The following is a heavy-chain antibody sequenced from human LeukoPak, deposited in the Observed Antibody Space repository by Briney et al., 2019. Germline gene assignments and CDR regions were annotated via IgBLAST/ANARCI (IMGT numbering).Heavy chain of an antibody. V-gene: IGHV3-23*01. J-gene: IGHJ4*02. CDR2: ITGSGRRT. CDR3: AKDLGDYGWFDY. D-gene: IGHD4-17*01. CDR1: GFTLRSYA. Sequence: GGSLRLSCAASGFTLRSYAMSWVRQAPGKGLEWVSGITGSGRRTYYADSVKGRFTISRDNSKSTLYLQMSSLRAEDTAVYYCAKDLGDYGWFDYWGQGTLVTVSS.